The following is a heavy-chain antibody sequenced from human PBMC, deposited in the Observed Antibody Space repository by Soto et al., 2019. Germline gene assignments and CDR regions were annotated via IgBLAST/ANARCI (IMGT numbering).Heavy chain of an antibody. J-gene: IGHJ4*02. CDR2: ISGSGGST. CDR1: GFTFSSYA. CDR3: ANLCSGGSCYPYYFDY. Sequence: GSLRLSCAASGFTFSSYAMSWVRQAPGKGLEWVSAISGSGGSTYYADSVKGRFTISRDNSKNTLYLQMNSLRAEDTAVYYCANLCSGGSCYPYYFDYWGQGTLVTVSS. D-gene: IGHD2-15*01. V-gene: IGHV3-23*01.